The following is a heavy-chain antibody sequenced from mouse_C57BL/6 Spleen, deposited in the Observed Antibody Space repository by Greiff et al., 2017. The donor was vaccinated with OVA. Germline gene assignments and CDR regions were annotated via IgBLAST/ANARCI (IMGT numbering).Heavy chain of an antibody. V-gene: IGHV14-4*01. Sequence: SGAELVRPGASVKLSCTASGFNIKDDYMHWVKQRPEQGLEWIGWIDPENGDTEYASKFQGKATITADTSSNTAYLQLSSLTSEDTAVYYCTTADGTYYYAMDYWGQGTSVTVSS. CDR1: GFNIKDDY. D-gene: IGHD1-1*01. CDR2: IDPENGDT. J-gene: IGHJ4*01. CDR3: TTADGTYYYAMDY.